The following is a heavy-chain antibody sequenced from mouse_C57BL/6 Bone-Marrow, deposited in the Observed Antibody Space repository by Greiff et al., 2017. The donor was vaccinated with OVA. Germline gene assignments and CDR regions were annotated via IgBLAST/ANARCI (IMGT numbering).Heavy chain of an antibody. CDR1: GFTFSDFY. CDR2: SRNKANDYTT. CDR3: ARDACGTTAYWYFDV. D-gene: IGHD1-2*01. Sequence: EVKLMESGGGLVQSGRSLRLSCATSGFTFSDFYMEWVRQAPGKGLEWIAASRNKANDYTTEYSASVKGRFIVSRDTSQSILYLQMNALRAEDTAIYYCARDACGTTAYWYFDVWGTGTTVTVSS. J-gene: IGHJ1*03. V-gene: IGHV7-1*01.